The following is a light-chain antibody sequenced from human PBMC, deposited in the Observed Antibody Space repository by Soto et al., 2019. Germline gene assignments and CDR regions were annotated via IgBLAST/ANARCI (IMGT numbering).Light chain of an antibody. J-gene: IGKJ1*01. CDR3: QQYGSSGT. V-gene: IGKV3-20*01. CDR2: GAS. CDR1: PSVSSH. Sequence: EIVITQSPDTLFVSLGEGATLFCRASPSVSSHLAWYQHKPGPAPRLLIYGASNRATGIPDRFSVIGSGTDSTLPIRRLQPEDFAVDDCQQYGSSGTFGQGTKVDIK.